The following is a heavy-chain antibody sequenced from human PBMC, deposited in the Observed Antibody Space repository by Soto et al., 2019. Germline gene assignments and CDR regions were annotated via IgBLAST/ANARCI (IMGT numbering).Heavy chain of an antibody. V-gene: IGHV1-8*01. Sequence: QVQLVQSGAEVKKPGASVKVSCKASRYSFTSYDMNWVRQVPGQGPEWMGWMNPNSADTGYAQKFQGRMTMSRDMSTRTMYMELSGLTSEDTAVYYCARGGFLEPHMDVWGRGTTVTVSS. CDR2: MNPNSADT. CDR3: ARGGFLEPHMDV. J-gene: IGHJ6*03. CDR1: RYSFTSYD.